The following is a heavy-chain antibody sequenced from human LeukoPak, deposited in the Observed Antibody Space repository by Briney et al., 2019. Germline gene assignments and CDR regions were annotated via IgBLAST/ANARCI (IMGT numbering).Heavy chain of an antibody. CDR2: ISGSGRTT. CDR1: GFTFSSYA. Sequence: GGSLRLSCVASGFTFSSYAMSWVRQAPGKGLECVSVISGSGRTTDYADSVKGRFTISRDNSKDTLYLHLNSLRAEDTALYYCAKGSYYDSSGSFYFDYWGQGTLVTVSS. D-gene: IGHD3-22*01. J-gene: IGHJ4*02. CDR3: AKGSYYDSSGSFYFDY. V-gene: IGHV3-23*01.